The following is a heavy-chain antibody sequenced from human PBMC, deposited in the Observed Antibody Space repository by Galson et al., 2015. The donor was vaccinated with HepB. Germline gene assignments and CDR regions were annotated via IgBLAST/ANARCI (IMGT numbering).Heavy chain of an antibody. CDR3: TTLTILGGRGHMDV. CDR1: GFTFSNAW. CDR2: IKSKTDGGTT. J-gene: IGHJ6*03. V-gene: IGHV3-15*07. Sequence: SLRLSCAASGFTFSNAWMNWVRQAPGKGLEWVGRIKSKTDGGTTDYAAPVKGRFTISRDDPKNTLYLQMNSLKTEDAAVYYCTTLTILGGRGHMDVWGKGTTVTVSS. D-gene: IGHD3-3*01.